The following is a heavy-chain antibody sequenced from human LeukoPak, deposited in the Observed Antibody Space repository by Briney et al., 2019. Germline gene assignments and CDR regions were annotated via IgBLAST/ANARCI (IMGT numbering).Heavy chain of an antibody. V-gene: IGHV3-9*01. CDR3: ARDADSSWFPGD. CDR1: GFTFDDYA. Sequence: GGSLRLSCAASGFTFDDYAMHWVRHAPGKGLEWVSGISWNSGSIGYADSVKGRFTISRDNAKNSLYLQMNSLRAEDTAVYYCARDADSSWFPGDGGQGTLVTVSS. J-gene: IGHJ4*02. D-gene: IGHD6-13*01. CDR2: ISWNSGSI.